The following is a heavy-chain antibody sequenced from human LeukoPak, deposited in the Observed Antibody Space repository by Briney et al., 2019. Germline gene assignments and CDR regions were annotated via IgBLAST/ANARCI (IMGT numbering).Heavy chain of an antibody. CDR3: AKVGYDYIWGSYRAYYFDY. D-gene: IGHD3-16*02. V-gene: IGHV3-23*01. Sequence: GGSLRLSCAAPGFTFSSYAMSWVRQAPGKGLEWVSAISGSGGSTYYADSVKGRFTISRDNSKNTPYLQMNSLRAEDTAVYYCAKVGYDYIWGSYRAYYFDYWGQGTLVTVSS. CDR1: GFTFSSYA. J-gene: IGHJ4*02. CDR2: ISGSGGST.